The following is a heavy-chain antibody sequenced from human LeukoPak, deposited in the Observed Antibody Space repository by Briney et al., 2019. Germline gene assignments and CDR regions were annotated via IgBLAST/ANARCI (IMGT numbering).Heavy chain of an antibody. D-gene: IGHD6-6*01. J-gene: IGHJ4*02. CDR1: GFRFSRHW. CDR2: INEDGSVK. V-gene: IGHV3-7*01. Sequence: QTGGSLRLSCADSGFRFSRHWMDSVCQAPGKRLEWVANINEDGSVKNYVDSVRGRFTVSRDNAKNSLYLQMNSLRGEDTAVYYCMAESSSPWEGYWGQGTLVTVSS. CDR3: MAESSSPWEGY.